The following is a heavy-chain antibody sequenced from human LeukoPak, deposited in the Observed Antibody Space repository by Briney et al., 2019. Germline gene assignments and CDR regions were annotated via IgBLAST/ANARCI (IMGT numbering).Heavy chain of an antibody. Sequence: ASVKVSCTASGYTFTVHYLHWARQVPGQGLEWMGWINPDSGGTDLAQKFQGRFTLTRDTSISIAYMELTRLTSDDTAVYYCARDAQFTVVVPAAKLNYMDVWGKGTTVTVSS. CDR3: ARDAQFTVVVPAAKLNYMDV. CDR2: INPDSGGT. CDR1: GYTFTVHY. D-gene: IGHD2-2*01. V-gene: IGHV1-2*02. J-gene: IGHJ6*03.